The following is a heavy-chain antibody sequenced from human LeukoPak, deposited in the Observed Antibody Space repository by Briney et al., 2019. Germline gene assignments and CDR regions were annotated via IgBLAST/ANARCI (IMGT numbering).Heavy chain of an antibody. CDR2: IYSGGST. Sequence: PGGSLRLSCVASGFTFSSYAMNWVRQAPGKGLEWVSVIYSGGSTYYADSVKGRFTISRDNSKNTVNLQMNDLRAEDTAVYYCARSWDARLNFDYWGQGTLVTVSS. CDR1: GFTFSSYA. V-gene: IGHV3-66*02. J-gene: IGHJ4*02. D-gene: IGHD1-26*01. CDR3: ARSWDARLNFDY.